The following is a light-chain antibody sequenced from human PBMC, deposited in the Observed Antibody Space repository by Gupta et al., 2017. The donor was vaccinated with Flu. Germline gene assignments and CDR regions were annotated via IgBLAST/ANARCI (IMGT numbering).Light chain of an antibody. CDR2: EVS. J-gene: IGLJ2*01. CDR1: SSDVGGYNY. CDR3: TSCTSSSSV. Sequence: QSALTQPASVSGSPGQSITISCTGTSSDVGGYNYVSWYQQHPGKAPTPRMYEVSNRPSGVSTRSSCSKSGTTAFPTISGLQAEDDSYYYCTSCTSSSSVFGGGTKLTVL. V-gene: IGLV2-14*01.